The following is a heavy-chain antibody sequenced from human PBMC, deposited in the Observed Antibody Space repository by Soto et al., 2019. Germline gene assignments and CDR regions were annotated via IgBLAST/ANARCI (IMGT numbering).Heavy chain of an antibody. V-gene: IGHV3-49*04. J-gene: IGHJ4*02. CDR1: GFTFGDYA. Sequence: GGSLRLSCTASGFTFGDYAMSWVRQAPGKGLEWVGFIRSKAYGGTTEYAASVKGRFTISRDDSKSIAYLQMNSLKTEDTAVYYCTSYYDFWSGYYGLFDSRDYWGQGTLVTVSS. CDR3: TSYYDFWSGYYGLFDSRDY. D-gene: IGHD3-3*01. CDR2: IRSKAYGGTT.